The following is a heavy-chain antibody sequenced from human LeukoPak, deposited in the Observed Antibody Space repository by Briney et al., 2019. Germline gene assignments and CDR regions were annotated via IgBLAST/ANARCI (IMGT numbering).Heavy chain of an antibody. CDR3: ARARRQQLVLTPYMDV. CDR1: GFTFSSYS. D-gene: IGHD6-13*01. CDR2: ISSSSSYI. Sequence: PGGSLRLSCAASGFTFSSYSMNWVRQAPGKGLEWVSSISSSSSYIYYADSVKGRFTISRDNAKNSLYLQMNSLRAEDTAVYYCARARRQQLVLTPYMDVWGKGTTVTVSS. V-gene: IGHV3-21*01. J-gene: IGHJ6*03.